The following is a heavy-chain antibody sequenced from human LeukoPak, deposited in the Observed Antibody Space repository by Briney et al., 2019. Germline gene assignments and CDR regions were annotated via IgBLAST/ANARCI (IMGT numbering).Heavy chain of an antibody. D-gene: IGHD3-3*01. J-gene: IGHJ4*02. V-gene: IGHV3-7*01. CDR2: IKQDGSEK. Sequence: GGSLRLSCAASGFTFSSYWMSWVRQAPGKGLEWVANIKQDGSEKYYVDSVKGRFTISRDNAKNSLYLQMNSLRAEDTAVYYCARDDLGDFWSGPSYFDYWGQGTLVTVSS. CDR1: GFTFSSYW. CDR3: ARDDLGDFWSGPSYFDY.